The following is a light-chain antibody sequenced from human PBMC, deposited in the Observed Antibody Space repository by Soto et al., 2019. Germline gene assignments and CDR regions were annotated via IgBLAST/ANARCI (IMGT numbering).Light chain of an antibody. CDR3: QQYVNLPPNT. J-gene: IGKJ2*01. Sequence: ETVLTQSPATLSLSPGDRATLSCGASQSISNNYLAWYQQKPGLAPRLLIYDASSRATGIPDRFSGSGSGTDFTLAISRLEPEDFAMYYCQQYVNLPPNTFGLGTKLESK. V-gene: IGKV3D-20*01. CDR1: QSISNNY. CDR2: DAS.